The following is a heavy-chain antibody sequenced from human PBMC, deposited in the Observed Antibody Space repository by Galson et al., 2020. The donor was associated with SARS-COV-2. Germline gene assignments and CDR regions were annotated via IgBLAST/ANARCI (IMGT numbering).Heavy chain of an antibody. J-gene: IGHJ4*02. CDR2: TYHSKAT. V-gene: IGHV4-38-2*01. CDR1: GYSISSGYF. Sequence: SETLSLTCLVSGYSISSGYFRVWMRQPPGEGREWMGSTYHSKATFYHPPLRRRLSMSVDTSNTRFSLNLLSVTAADTAIYDCAAYSVMVVAPTPLRADYWGQGTLVTVSS. D-gene: IGHD2-15*01. CDR3: AAYSVMVVAPTPLRADY.